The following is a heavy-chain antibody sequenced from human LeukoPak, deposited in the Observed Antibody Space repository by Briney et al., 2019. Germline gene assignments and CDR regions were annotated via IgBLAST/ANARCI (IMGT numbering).Heavy chain of an antibody. CDR2: IIPIFGTA. V-gene: IGHV1-69*05. CDR3: ARESVITIFGVVIDNNWFDP. CDR1: GGTFSSYA. D-gene: IGHD3-3*01. J-gene: IGHJ5*02. Sequence: GASVKVSCKASGGTFSSYAISWVRQATGQGLEWMGRIIPIFGTANYAQKFQGRVTITTDESTSTAYMELSSLRSEDTAVYYCARESVITIFGVVIDNNWFDPWGQGTLVTVSS.